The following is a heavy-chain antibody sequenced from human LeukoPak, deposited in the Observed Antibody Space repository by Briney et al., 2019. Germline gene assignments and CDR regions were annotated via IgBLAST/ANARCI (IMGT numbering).Heavy chain of an antibody. J-gene: IGHJ4*02. CDR2: IYPGDSDT. CDR1: GYSFTSYW. CDR3: ARHKDTAMVPFDY. D-gene: IGHD5-18*01. Sequence: GESLKISCKGSGYSFTSYWIGWVRQMPGKGLEWMGIIYPGDSDTRYSPSFQGQVTISADKPISTAYLQWSSLKASDTAMYYCARHKDTAMVPFDYWGQGTLVTVSS. V-gene: IGHV5-51*01.